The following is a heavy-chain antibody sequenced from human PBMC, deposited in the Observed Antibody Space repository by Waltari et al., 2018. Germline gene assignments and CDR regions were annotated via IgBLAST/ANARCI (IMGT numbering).Heavy chain of an antibody. J-gene: IGHJ4*02. CDR3: ARVRHISGYYCLDY. CDR2: ISTDGSQI. CDR1: GFAFSTFA. D-gene: IGHD3-22*01. Sequence: EVQLVESGGGLVQPGGSLRLSCAASGFAFSTFAMHWVCQAPGKGLEYVSIISTDGSQIYSADSVKGRFSISRDNSKNTLYLQMGSLRAEDTAVYYCARVRHISGYYCLDYWGQGTLVTVSS. V-gene: IGHV3-64*07.